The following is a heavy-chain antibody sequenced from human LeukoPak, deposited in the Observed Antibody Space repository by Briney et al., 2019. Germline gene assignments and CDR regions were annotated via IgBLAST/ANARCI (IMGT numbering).Heavy chain of an antibody. CDR2: INHSGST. V-gene: IGHV4-34*01. Sequence: ASETLSLTCAVHGGSFSGYYWSWIRQPPGKGLEWIGEINHSGSTNYNPSLKSRVTISVDTSKNQFSLKLSSVTAADTAVYYCARRGIAARGYYFDYWGQGTLVTVSS. CDR3: ARRGIAARGYYFDY. CDR1: GGSFSGYY. D-gene: IGHD6-6*01. J-gene: IGHJ4*02.